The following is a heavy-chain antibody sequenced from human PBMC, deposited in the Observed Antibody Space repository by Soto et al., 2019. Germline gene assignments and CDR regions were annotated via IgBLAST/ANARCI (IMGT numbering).Heavy chain of an antibody. V-gene: IGHV3-23*01. CDR3: AKVVAASTLGVEKRDY. D-gene: IGHD2-15*01. CDR2: ISGSGGST. Sequence: GESLKISCAASGFTFSSYAMSWVRQAPGKGLEWVSAISGSGGSTYYADSVKGRFTISRDNSKNTLYLQMNSLRAEDTAVYYCAKVVAASTLGVEKRDYWGQGTLVTVSS. CDR1: GFTFSSYA. J-gene: IGHJ4*02.